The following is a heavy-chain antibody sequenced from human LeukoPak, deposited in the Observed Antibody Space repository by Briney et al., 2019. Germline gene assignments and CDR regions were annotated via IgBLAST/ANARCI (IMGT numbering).Heavy chain of an antibody. D-gene: IGHD2-15*01. CDR2: IYYSGST. V-gene: IGHV4-59*02. Sequence: KPSETLSLTCTVSGGSVSTYYWNWIRQPPGKGLEWIGYIYYSGSTNYNPSLKSRLTIPIDTSNNQFSLKLSSVTAADTAVYYCASTSGYCSGGNCYSAFDYWGQGTLVTVSS. CDR1: GGSVSTYY. CDR3: ASTSGYCSGGNCYSAFDY. J-gene: IGHJ4*02.